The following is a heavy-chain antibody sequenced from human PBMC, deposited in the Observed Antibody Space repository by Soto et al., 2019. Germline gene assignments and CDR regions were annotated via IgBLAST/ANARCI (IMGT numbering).Heavy chain of an antibody. V-gene: IGHV5-51*01. J-gene: IGHJ2*01. CDR2: IYPGDSDI. Sequence: GESLKISCKGSGYSFSSYWIVWVRQMPGKGLEWMGIIYPGDSDIRYSPSFQGQVTISADKSIGAAYLQWGSLKASDTAMYYCARLDVVVVPAAKFDLWGRGTLVTVSS. CDR3: ARLDVVVVPAAKFDL. D-gene: IGHD2-2*01. CDR1: GYSFSSYW.